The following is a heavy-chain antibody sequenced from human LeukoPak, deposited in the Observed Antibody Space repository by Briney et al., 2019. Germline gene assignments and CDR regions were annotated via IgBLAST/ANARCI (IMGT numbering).Heavy chain of an antibody. CDR1: GGSISSHY. D-gene: IGHD2-2*01. CDR2: NYYSGST. Sequence: SEALSLTCTVSGGSISSHYWSWIRQPPGKGLEWIGYNYYSGSTNYNPSLKSRVTISVDTSKNQFSLKLSSVTAADTAVYYCARGGDIVVVPAENWFDPWGQGTLVTVSS. J-gene: IGHJ5*02. CDR3: ARGGDIVVVPAENWFDP. V-gene: IGHV4-59*11.